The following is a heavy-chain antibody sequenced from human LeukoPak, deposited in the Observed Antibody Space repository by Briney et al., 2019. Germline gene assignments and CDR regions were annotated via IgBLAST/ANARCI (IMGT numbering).Heavy chain of an antibody. CDR1: GGSINSGSYYY. D-gene: IGHD2-2*01. V-gene: IGHV4-61*02. Sequence: SETLSLTCTVSGGSINSGSYYYWSWSRQPAGKGLEWIGRIYTGGNNNYNPSLKSRVTISIDPSKNQVSLKLSSVTAADTAVYYCASEFAMWGQGTLVTVSS. CDR2: IYTGGNN. J-gene: IGHJ4*02. CDR3: ASEFAM.